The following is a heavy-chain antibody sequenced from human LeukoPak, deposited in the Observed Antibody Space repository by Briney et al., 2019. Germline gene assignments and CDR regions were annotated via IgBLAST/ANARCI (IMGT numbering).Heavy chain of an antibody. J-gene: IGHJ5*02. D-gene: IGHD2-21*02. Sequence: GGSLRLSCAASGFTFSNYGMSWVRQAPGRGLIWVSAISDNGANTFYADSVKGRFTVSRDNSKNTLYLQMSGLRAEDTAVYYCAKVVPMTDSWGQGTLVTVSS. CDR1: GFTFSNYG. CDR3: AKVVPMTDS. CDR2: ISDNGANT. V-gene: IGHV3-23*01.